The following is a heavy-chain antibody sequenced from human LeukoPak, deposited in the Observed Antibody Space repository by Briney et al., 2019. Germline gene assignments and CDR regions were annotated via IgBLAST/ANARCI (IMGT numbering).Heavy chain of an antibody. D-gene: IGHD2-8*01. Sequence: GGSLRLSCTASRFTFSNYGMQWVRQAPGKGLEWVAVISFDGRTKYYADSVKGRFTLSRDNSRNTLDLQMNSLGPEDTAVYYCARVGPGYCTNGVCFIDYWGQGTLVTVSS. CDR1: RFTFSNYG. CDR2: ISFDGRTK. J-gene: IGHJ4*02. V-gene: IGHV3-30*03. CDR3: ARVGPGYCTNGVCFIDY.